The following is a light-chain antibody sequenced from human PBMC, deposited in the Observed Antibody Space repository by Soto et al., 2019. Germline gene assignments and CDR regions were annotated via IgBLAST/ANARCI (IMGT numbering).Light chain of an antibody. Sequence: DIQMTQSPPSLSASVGDRVTITCRASLSMSTYLNWYQQKLGKAPKLLIYAASTLQSGVPSRFSGSGSGKDFTLTIINLQPDDFATYYCQQSYSTPLTFGGGTRVEIK. V-gene: IGKV1-39*01. J-gene: IGKJ4*01. CDR1: LSMSTY. CDR3: QQSYSTPLT. CDR2: AAS.